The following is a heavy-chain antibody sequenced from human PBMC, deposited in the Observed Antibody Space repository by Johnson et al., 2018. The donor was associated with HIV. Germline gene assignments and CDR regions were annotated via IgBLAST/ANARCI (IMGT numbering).Heavy chain of an antibody. CDR1: GFTFSSYA. Sequence: QVQLVESGGGVVQPGRSLRLSCAASGFTFSSYAMYWVRQAPGKGLEWVAVISYDGSNKYYADSVKGRFTISRDNSKNTLYLQMNSLRAEDTAVYYCAKDDQNYYGSGSYYDAFDIWGQGTMVTVSS. V-gene: IGHV3-30*04. J-gene: IGHJ3*02. CDR2: ISYDGSNK. D-gene: IGHD3-10*01. CDR3: AKDDQNYYGSGSYYDAFDI.